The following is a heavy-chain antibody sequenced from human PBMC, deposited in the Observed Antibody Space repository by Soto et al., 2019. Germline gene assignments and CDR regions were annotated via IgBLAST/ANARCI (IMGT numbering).Heavy chain of an antibody. CDR2: IYYSGST. Sequence: SETLSLTCTVSGGSISSSSYYWGWIRQPPGKGLEWIGSIYYSGSTYYNPSLKSRVTISVDTSKNQFSLKLSSVTAADTAVYYCARLSKYGGNVFDYWGRGTLVTVSS. V-gene: IGHV4-39*01. J-gene: IGHJ4*02. CDR3: ARLSKYGGNVFDY. CDR1: GGSISSSSYY. D-gene: IGHD2-15*01.